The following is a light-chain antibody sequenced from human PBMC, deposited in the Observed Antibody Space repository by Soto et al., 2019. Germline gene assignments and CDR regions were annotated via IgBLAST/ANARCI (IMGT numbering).Light chain of an antibody. CDR1: QNFGCMF. V-gene: IGKV3-20*01. J-gene: IGKJ4*01. CDR2: GSS. CDR3: QQYGGSLLT. Sequence: DIVLTQSPGTLSLSPGERATLSCRASQNFGCMFVAWYQQKLGQAPRLLIYGSSSRATGIPDRFSGSGSGTDFTLTISRLEPEDFAMYYCQQYGGSLLTFGGGTRVEIK.